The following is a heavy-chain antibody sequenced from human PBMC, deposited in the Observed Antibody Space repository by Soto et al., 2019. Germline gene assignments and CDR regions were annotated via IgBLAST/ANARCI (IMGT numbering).Heavy chain of an antibody. CDR1: GYSFTSYW. CDR2: IYPGDSDT. Sequence: VGEPKISCKGSGYSFTSYWIGWVRQMPGKGLEGMGSIYPGDSDTRYSPSFQGQVTISADKSISTAYLQWSSLKASDTAMYYCAGPSGSYEVSSMDVWGEGTTVPVPS. D-gene: IGHD1-26*01. J-gene: IGHJ6*04. CDR3: AGPSGSYEVSSMDV. V-gene: IGHV5-51*01.